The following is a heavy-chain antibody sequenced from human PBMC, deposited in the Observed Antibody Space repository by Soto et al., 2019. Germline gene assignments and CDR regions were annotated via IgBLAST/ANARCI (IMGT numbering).Heavy chain of an antibody. Sequence: GGSLRLSCAASGFTFSDYYMSWIRQAPGKGLEYISYISGSSNTNYIDNVKGRFTISRDNAKSTLYLQMNGLRAEDTALFFCARDLGRDGYKGRTPDLWAQGTMVPVSS. CDR2: ISGSSNT. CDR1: GFTFSDYY. CDR3: ARDLGRDGYKGRTPDL. J-gene: IGHJ3*01. V-gene: IGHV3-11*06. D-gene: IGHD5-12*01.